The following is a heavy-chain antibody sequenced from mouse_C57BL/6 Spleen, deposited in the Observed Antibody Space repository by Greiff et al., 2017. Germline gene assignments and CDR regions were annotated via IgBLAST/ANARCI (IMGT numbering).Heavy chain of an antibody. CDR1: GYTFTSYW. CDR3: ARGSTVVATRGYFDV. D-gene: IGHD1-1*01. Sequence: QVQLQQPGAELVMPGASVKLSCKASGYTFTSYWMHWVKQRPGQGLEWIGEIDPSDSYTNYNQKFKGKSTLTVDKSSSTAYMQLSSLTSEDSAVYYCARGSTVVATRGYFDVWGTGTTVTVSS. J-gene: IGHJ1*03. CDR2: IDPSDSYT. V-gene: IGHV1-69*01.